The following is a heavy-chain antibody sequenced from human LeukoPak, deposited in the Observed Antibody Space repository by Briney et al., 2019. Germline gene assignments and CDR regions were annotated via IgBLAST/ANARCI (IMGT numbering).Heavy chain of an antibody. CDR2: IYYSGST. V-gene: IGHV4-59*08. D-gene: IGHD4-17*01. CDR1: GGSISSYY. J-gene: IGHJ3*02. CDR3: ARLPMTTVTTSAFDI. Sequence: SETLSLTCTVSGGSISSYYWSWIRQPPGKGLEWIGYIYYSGSTNYNPSPKSRVTISVDTSKNQFSLKLSSVTAADTAVYYCARLPMTTVTTSAFDIWGQGTMVTVSS.